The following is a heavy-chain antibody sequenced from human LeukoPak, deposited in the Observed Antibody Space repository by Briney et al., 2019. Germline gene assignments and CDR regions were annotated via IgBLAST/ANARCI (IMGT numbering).Heavy chain of an antibody. V-gene: IGHV3-30-3*01. CDR3: ARDVRYCNGECYVWFDP. CDR1: GFTFNTYA. CDR2: ISYDGSNK. Sequence: GRSLRLSCIASGFTFNTYAMHWVRQAPGKGLEWVAVISYDGSNKYYADSVKGRFTISRDNSKSTLFLQMNSLRAEDTALYYCARDVRYCNGECYVWFDPWGQGTLVTVSS. J-gene: IGHJ5*02. D-gene: IGHD2-15*01.